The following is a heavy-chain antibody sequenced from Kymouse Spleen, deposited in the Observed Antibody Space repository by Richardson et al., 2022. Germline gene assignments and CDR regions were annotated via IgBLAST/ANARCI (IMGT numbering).Heavy chain of an antibody. Sequence: QVQLQQWGAGLLKPSETLSLTCAVYGGSFSGYYWSWIRQPPGKGLEWIGEINHSGSTNYNPSLKSRVTISVDTSKNQFSLKLSSVTAADTAVYYCAGVVVTFHYGMDVWGQGTTVTVSS. CDR2: INHSGST. CDR3: AGVVVTFHYGMDV. V-gene: IGHV4-34*01. D-gene: IGHD2-21*02. J-gene: IGHJ6*02. CDR1: GGSFSGYY.